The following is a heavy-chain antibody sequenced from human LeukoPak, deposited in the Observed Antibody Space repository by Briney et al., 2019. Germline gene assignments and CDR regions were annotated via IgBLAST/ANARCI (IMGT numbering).Heavy chain of an antibody. CDR1: RYPFTAFI. CDR2: INPRNDNI. CDR3: VRWYDYGEKRLDP. V-gene: IGHV1-8*02. J-gene: IGHJ5*02. D-gene: IGHD4/OR15-4a*01. Sequence: ASVKVSCKASRYPFTAFIISWVRQAPGQALEWMGRINPRNDNIDYARKFQGRLTMTTNTSLGAAYMELSSLTSEDTATYYCVRWYDYGEKRLDPWGHGTLVIVSS.